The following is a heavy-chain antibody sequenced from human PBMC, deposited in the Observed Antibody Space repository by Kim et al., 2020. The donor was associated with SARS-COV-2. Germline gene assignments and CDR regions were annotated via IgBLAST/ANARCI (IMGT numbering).Heavy chain of an antibody. V-gene: IGHV3-21*01. J-gene: IGHJ4*02. D-gene: IGHD4-17*01. Sequence: GGSLRLSCAASGFTFSSYSMNWVRQAPGKGLEWVSSISSSSSYIYYADSVKGRFTISRDNAKNSLYLQMNSLRAEDTAVYYCATPWDYGDYVFDYWGQGTLVTVSS. CDR2: ISSSSSYI. CDR3: ATPWDYGDYVFDY. CDR1: GFTFSSYS.